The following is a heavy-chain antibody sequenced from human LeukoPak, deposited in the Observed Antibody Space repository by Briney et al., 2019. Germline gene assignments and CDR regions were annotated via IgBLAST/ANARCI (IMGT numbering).Heavy chain of an antibody. V-gene: IGHV3-23*01. CDR1: GFTFKDFA. CDR2: LVGDDGTK. J-gene: IGHJ4*02. CDR3: AKDAIAGDGYWEFDS. Sequence: GGSLRLSCAASGFTFKDFAMSWVRQALGEGLEWVAGLVGDDGTKGYVGSVKGRFTISRDISQGTVYVQVNGVRADDMALYYCAKDAIAGDGYWEFDSWGRGTLVTVSS. D-gene: IGHD5-24*01.